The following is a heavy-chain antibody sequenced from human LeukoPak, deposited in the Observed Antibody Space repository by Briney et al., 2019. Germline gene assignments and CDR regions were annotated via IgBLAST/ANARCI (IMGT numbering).Heavy chain of an antibody. V-gene: IGHV3-21*01. CDR2: ISSSSSYI. CDR3: AASLPSYSSSWFVIDY. J-gene: IGHJ4*02. CDR1: GFTFSSYS. Sequence: GGSLRISCAASGFTFSSYSMNWVRQAPGKGLEWGSSISSSSSYIYYAESVKGRFTISRDNAKNSLYLQMNSLRAEDTAVYYCAASLPSYSSSWFVIDYWGQGTLVTVSS. D-gene: IGHD6-13*01.